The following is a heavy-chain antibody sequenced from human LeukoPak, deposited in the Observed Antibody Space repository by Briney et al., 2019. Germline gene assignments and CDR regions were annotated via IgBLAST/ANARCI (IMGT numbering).Heavy chain of an antibody. CDR3: ARVYSSSRGSAFDI. Sequence: ASVKVSCKASGYTFTSYGISWVRQAPGQGLEWMGWINPNSGGTNYAQKFQGRVTMTRDTSISTAYMELSRLRSDDTAVYYCARVYSSSRGSAFDIWGQGTMVTVSS. V-gene: IGHV1-2*02. CDR1: GYTFTSYG. J-gene: IGHJ3*02. CDR2: INPNSGGT. D-gene: IGHD6-13*01.